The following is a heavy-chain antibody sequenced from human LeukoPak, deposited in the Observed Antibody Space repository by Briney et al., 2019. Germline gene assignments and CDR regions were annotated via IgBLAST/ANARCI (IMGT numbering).Heavy chain of an antibody. CDR1: GFTFSSYW. CDR2: IKQDGSEK. CDR3: ARAVRAARPISWFDP. Sequence: GGSLRLPCAASGFTFSSYWMSWVRQAPGKGLEWVANIKQDGSEKYYVDSVKGRFTISRDNAKNSLYLQMNSLRAEDTAVYYCARAVRAARPISWFDPWGQGTLVTVSS. D-gene: IGHD6-6*01. V-gene: IGHV3-7*01. J-gene: IGHJ5*02.